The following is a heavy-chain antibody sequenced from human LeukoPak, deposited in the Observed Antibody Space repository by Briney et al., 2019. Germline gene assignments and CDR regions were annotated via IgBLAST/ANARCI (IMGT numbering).Heavy chain of an antibody. V-gene: IGHV3-21*01. CDR1: GFTFSGYS. Sequence: GGSLRLSCAASGFTFSGYSMNWVRQAPGKGLEWVSSIISISSYIYYAESVKGRFTISRDNAKNSLFLQMNSLRDEDTAVYYCARGFSNYGHYFNYWGQGTLVNVSS. CDR3: ARGFSNYGHYFNY. D-gene: IGHD4-11*01. CDR2: IISISSYI. J-gene: IGHJ4*02.